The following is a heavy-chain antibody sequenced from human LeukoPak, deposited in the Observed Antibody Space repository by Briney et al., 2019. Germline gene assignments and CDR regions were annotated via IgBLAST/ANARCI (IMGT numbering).Heavy chain of an antibody. J-gene: IGHJ4*02. CDR1: GFTFDDYA. CDR2: ISWNSGSI. Sequence: GGSLRLSCAASGFTFDDYAMHWVRQAPGKGLEWVSGISWNSGSIGYADSVKGRFTISRDNAKNSLYLQMNSLRAEDTALYYCAKGKWGSSSSWYYFDYWGQGTLVTVSS. D-gene: IGHD6-13*01. V-gene: IGHV3-9*01. CDR3: AKGKWGSSSSWYYFDY.